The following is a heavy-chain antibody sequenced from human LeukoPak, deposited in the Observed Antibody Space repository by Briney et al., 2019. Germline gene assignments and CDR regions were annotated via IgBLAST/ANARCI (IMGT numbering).Heavy chain of an antibody. Sequence: SETLSLTCTVSGGSINSNYWSWIRQPPGKGLEWIGSIYYSGSTYYNPSLKSRVTISVETSKNQFSLKLSSVTAADTAVYYCARQTVAAAGSSLDYWGQGTLVTVSS. J-gene: IGHJ4*02. CDR3: ARQTVAAAGSSLDY. CDR1: GGSINSNY. D-gene: IGHD6-13*01. CDR2: IYYSGST. V-gene: IGHV4-39*01.